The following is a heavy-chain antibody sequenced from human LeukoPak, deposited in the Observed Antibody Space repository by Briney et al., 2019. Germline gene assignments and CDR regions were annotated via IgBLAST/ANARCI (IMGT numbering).Heavy chain of an antibody. CDR2: ISDSGGKT. J-gene: IGHJ4*02. V-gene: IGHV3-23*01. CDR3: AKDWSCDY. D-gene: IGHD1-26*01. CDR1: GFTFSNSA. Sequence: GGSLRLSCAASGFTFSNSAMTWVRQAPGKGLEWVSVISDSGGKTHYADSVKGRFTISRDNSKNTLYLQMNSLRVEDTAIYYCAKDWSCDYWGQGTLITVSS.